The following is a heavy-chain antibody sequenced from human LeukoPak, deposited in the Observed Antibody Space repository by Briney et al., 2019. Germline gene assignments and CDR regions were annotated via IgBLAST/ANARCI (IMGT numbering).Heavy chain of an antibody. CDR2: ISSSSSYT. Sequence: GGSLRLSCAASGFTFSSYWMHWIRQAPGKGLEWVSYISSSSSYTNYADSVKGRFTISRDNAKNSLYLQMNSLRAEDTAVYYCARDRERWLQLGNLDYWGQGTLVTVSS. V-gene: IGHV3-11*05. CDR1: GFTFSSYW. D-gene: IGHD5-24*01. CDR3: ARDRERWLQLGNLDY. J-gene: IGHJ4*02.